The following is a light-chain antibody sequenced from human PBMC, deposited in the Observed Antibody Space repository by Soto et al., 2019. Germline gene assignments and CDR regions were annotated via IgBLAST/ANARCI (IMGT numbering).Light chain of an antibody. Sequence: QSALTQPPSASGSPGQSVAISCTGTSSDVGGYNFVSWYQQHPGKAPKLMIYEVTKRPSGVPDRFSGSKSGNTASLTVSGLQAEDEADYYCCSYVGSSTVVFGGGTQLTVL. V-gene: IGLV2-8*01. CDR3: CSYVGSSTVV. CDR2: EVT. J-gene: IGLJ2*01. CDR1: SSDVGGYNF.